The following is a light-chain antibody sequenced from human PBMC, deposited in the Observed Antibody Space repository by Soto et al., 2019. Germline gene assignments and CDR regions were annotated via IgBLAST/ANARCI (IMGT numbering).Light chain of an antibody. CDR3: QHRKNWQVT. J-gene: IGKJ5*01. V-gene: IGKV3D-20*02. CDR1: QRISNSY. CDR2: GAS. Sequence: EIVLTQSPGTLSLSPGERATLSCRASQRISNSYLAWYQQKPGQAPRLLIYGASSRATGIPERFSGSGSGTDFTLTISSLEPEDFAVYYCQHRKNWQVTFGQGTRLEIK.